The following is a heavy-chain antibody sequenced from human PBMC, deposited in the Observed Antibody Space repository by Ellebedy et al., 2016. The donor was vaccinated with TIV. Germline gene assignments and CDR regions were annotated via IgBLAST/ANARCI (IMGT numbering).Heavy chain of an antibody. V-gene: IGHV3-53*01. CDR2: IYSGGST. CDR3: ARDLYCSGGSCSLGGMDV. D-gene: IGHD2-15*01. Sequence: GGSLRLXXAASGFTFSSYAMSWVRQAPGKGLEWVSVIYSGGSTYYADSVKGRFTISRDNSKNTLYLQMNSLRAEDTAVYYCARDLYCSGGSCSLGGMDVWGQGTTVTVSS. J-gene: IGHJ6*02. CDR1: GFTFSSYA.